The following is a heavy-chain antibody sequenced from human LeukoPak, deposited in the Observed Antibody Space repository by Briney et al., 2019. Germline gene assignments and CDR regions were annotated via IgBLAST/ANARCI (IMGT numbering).Heavy chain of an antibody. CDR2: ISWNSGSI. CDR3: ARELHGSGDY. Sequence: GRSLRLSCAASGFTFDDYAMHWVRQAPGKGLEWVSGISWNSGSIGYADSVKGRFTISRDNAKNSLYLQMNSLRAEDTAVYYCARELHGSGDYWGQGTLVTVSS. J-gene: IGHJ4*02. V-gene: IGHV3-9*01. CDR1: GFTFDDYA. D-gene: IGHD3-10*01.